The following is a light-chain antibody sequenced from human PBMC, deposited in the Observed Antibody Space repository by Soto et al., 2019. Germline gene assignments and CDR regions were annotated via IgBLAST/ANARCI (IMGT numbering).Light chain of an antibody. CDR2: GAS. CDR1: QSVGHN. Sequence: DIVMTQSPVTLSVSPGDRATLSCRASQSVGHNLAWFQQKPGQAPRLLIYGASAGATGIPDRFSGSGFGTEFTLTLSSLQSEDLAVYYCQQYNNWPRTFGQGTKVEMK. V-gene: IGKV3-15*01. J-gene: IGKJ1*01. CDR3: QQYNNWPRT.